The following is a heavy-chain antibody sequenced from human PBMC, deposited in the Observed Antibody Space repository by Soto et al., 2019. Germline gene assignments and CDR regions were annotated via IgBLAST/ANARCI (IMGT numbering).Heavy chain of an antibody. D-gene: IGHD5-12*01. CDR2: INHSGST. Sequence: SEKRCPPWAVSGGFLSGCYRGWGRPLPEKGLEWIGEINHSGSTNYNPSLKSRVTISVDTSKNQFSLKLSSVTAADTAVYYCARGGEMATIFYYGMDCWGQGTKVTVSS. CDR3: ARGGEMATIFYYGMDC. J-gene: IGHJ6*02. CDR1: GGFLSGCY. V-gene: IGHV4-34*01.